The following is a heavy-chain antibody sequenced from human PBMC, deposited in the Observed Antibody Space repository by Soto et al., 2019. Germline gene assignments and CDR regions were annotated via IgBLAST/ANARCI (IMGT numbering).Heavy chain of an antibody. CDR3: ARLYTSGWYLDH. CDR1: GFTFSSYS. CDR2: ITRSSSPI. J-gene: IGHJ4*02. D-gene: IGHD6-19*01. Sequence: GGSLRLSCAASGFTFSSYSMKWVRQAPGKGLEWISYITRSSSPIYYADSVKGRFTTSRDNGKNSLYLQMNSLRDEDTAVYYCARLYTSGWYLDHWGQGTLVTVSS. V-gene: IGHV3-48*02.